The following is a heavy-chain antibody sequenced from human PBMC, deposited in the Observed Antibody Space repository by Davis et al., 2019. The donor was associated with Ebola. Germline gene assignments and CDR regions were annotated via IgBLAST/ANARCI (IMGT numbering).Heavy chain of an antibody. CDR1: GDSVSTGG. Sequence: HSQTLSLTCAISGDSVSTGGWNWIRQSPSRGLEWLGRTYYSSSKWYNDYAVSVKSRIIINPDTSRNQLSLQVNSVTPEDTAVYYCVRGWLRSKFDYWGRGTLVTVSS. J-gene: IGHJ4*02. CDR3: VRGWLRSKFDY. CDR2: TYYSSSKWYN. D-gene: IGHD5-12*01. V-gene: IGHV6-1*01.